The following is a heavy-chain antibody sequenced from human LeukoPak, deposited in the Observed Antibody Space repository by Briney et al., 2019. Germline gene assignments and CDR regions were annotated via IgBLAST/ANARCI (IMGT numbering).Heavy chain of an antibody. D-gene: IGHD1-14*01. V-gene: IGHV3-11*01. Sequence: PGGSLRLSCAASGFTFTDYYMSWIPQAPGKGLEWVSYISSSGSSIYNADSVQGRFAISRDNAKKSLYLQMNSLRAEDSAVYFCARVYHDAFDIWGQGTMATVSS. CDR3: ARVYHDAFDI. CDR1: GFTFTDYY. J-gene: IGHJ3*02. CDR2: ISSSGSSI.